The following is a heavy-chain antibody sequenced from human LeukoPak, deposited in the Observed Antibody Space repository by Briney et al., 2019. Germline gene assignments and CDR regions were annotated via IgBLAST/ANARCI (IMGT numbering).Heavy chain of an antibody. CDR2: IYYSGST. Sequence: PSQTLSLTCPVSGGSISSRSYYCGWIRQPPGKGPQRIGRIYYSGSTYTNPSLKSRVTISVYTSKNQCSLKLSSVTAADTAVYYCARHVPIGYCSSTSCYSMAYFDYWGQGTLVTVSS. J-gene: IGHJ4*02. CDR3: ARHVPIGYCSSTSCYSMAYFDY. CDR1: GGSISSRSYY. V-gene: IGHV4-39*01. D-gene: IGHD2-2*01.